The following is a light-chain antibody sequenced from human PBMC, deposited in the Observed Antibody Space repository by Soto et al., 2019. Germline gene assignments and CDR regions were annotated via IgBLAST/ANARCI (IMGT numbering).Light chain of an antibody. CDR1: QSVSSN. J-gene: IGKJ1*01. V-gene: IGKV3-15*01. CDR3: QQYNSYPWT. Sequence: EIVMTQSGAALSVSPGERGTLSCRASQSVSSNLAWDQQIPGQAPRLLIYGASTRATGIPARFSGSGSGTEFTLTITSLQPDDFATYYCQQYNSYPWTFGQGTKVDI. CDR2: GAS.